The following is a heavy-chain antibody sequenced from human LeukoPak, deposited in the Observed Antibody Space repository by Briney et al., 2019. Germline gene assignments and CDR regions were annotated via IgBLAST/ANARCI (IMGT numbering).Heavy chain of an antibody. CDR3: ARLLPMIFDY. CDR1: GGSVSSSLHY. D-gene: IGHD3-16*01. Sequence: SETLSLTCTVSGGSVSSSLHYWGWVRQAPGKGLEWIGNIYYSGSSDYNPSLKSRVTIAVDMSKNQFSLRLNSVTAADTAVYYCARLLPMIFDYWGQGALVTVSS. CDR2: IYYSGSS. V-gene: IGHV4-39*01. J-gene: IGHJ4*02.